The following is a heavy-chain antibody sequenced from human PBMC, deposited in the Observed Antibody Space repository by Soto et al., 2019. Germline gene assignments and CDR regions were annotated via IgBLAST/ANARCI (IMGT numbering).Heavy chain of an antibody. J-gene: IGHJ3*02. CDR3: ARYCRGTNCYTAGLDI. CDR1: GGSISSSSYY. CDR2: IYYSGST. V-gene: IGHV4-39*07. Sequence: SETLSLTCTVSGGSISSSSYYWGWIRQPPGKGLEWIGYIYYSGSTYYNPSLKSRVTMSVDTSKNQFSLKLTSVTAADTAKYYCARYCRGTNCYTAGLDIWGQGTMVTVSS. D-gene: IGHD2-15*01.